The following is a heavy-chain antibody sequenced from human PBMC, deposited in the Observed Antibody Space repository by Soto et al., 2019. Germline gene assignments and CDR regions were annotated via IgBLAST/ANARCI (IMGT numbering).Heavy chain of an antibody. Sequence: GGSLRLSCAASGFTFSSYAMSWVRQAPGKGLEWVSAISGSGGDTYYADSVKGRFTISRDNSKNTLYLQMNSLKAEDTAVYYCAKGGDFWSGYSGSPIDYWGQGTLVTVSS. CDR1: GFTFSSYA. J-gene: IGHJ4*02. D-gene: IGHD3-3*01. CDR2: ISGSGGDT. CDR3: AKGGDFWSGYSGSPIDY. V-gene: IGHV3-23*01.